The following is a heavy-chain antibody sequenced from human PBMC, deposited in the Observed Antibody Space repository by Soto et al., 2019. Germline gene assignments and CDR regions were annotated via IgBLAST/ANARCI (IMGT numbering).Heavy chain of an antibody. J-gene: IGHJ3*02. Sequence: SETLSLTCAVYGGSFSGYYWSWIRQPPGKGLEWIGEINHSGSTNYNPSLKSRVTISVDTSKNQFSLKLSSVTAADTAVYYCAIDGARHQVVLELFDIRSRGTMVIGSS. CDR1: GGSFSGYY. V-gene: IGHV4-34*01. D-gene: IGHD6-13*01. CDR3: AIDGARHQVVLELFDI. CDR2: INHSGST.